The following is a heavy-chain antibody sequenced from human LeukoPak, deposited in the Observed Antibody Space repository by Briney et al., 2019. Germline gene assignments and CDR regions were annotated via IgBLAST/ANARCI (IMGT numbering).Heavy chain of an antibody. Sequence: SETLSLTCAMYGGSFSGYYWSWIRQPPGKGLEWIGQINHSGSTNYNPSLKSRVTISVDTSKNQFSLKLSSVTAADTAVYYCARQDAFDIWGQGTMVTVSS. CDR1: GGSFSGYY. CDR3: ARQDAFDI. J-gene: IGHJ3*02. V-gene: IGHV4-34*01. CDR2: INHSGST.